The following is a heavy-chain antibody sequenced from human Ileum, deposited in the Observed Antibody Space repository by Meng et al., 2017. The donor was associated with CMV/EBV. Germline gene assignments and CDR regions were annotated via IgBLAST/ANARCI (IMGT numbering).Heavy chain of an antibody. CDR3: ARLIRGITIFGVVTPDYFDY. CDR2: IYYSGST. Sequence: SETLSLTCTVSGGSISSSSYYWGWIRQPPGKGLEWIGSIYYSGSTYYNPSLKSRVTISVDTSKNQFSLKLSSVTAADTAVYYCARLIRGITIFGVVTPDYFDYWGQGTLVTGSS. J-gene: IGHJ4*02. CDR1: GGSISSSSYY. V-gene: IGHV4-39*07. D-gene: IGHD3-3*01.